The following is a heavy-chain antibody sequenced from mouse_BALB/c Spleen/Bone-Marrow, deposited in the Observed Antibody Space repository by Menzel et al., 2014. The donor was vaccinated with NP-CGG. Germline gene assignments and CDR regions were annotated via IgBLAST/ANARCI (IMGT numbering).Heavy chain of an antibody. CDR2: SWAGGST. D-gene: IGHD2-14*01. Sequence: VKVVESGPGLVAPSQSLSITCTVSGFSLTIYGVLWVHQPPGKGLEWLGVSWAGGSTSYNSALLSRLTISKDISKSQVFLKMNSLQTDDTAMYYCAREGYDHAMDYWGQGTSVTVSS. J-gene: IGHJ4*01. CDR1: GFSLTIYG. V-gene: IGHV2-9*02. CDR3: AREGYDHAMDY.